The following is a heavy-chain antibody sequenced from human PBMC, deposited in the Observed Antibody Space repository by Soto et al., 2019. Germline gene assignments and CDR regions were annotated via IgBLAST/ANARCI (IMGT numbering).Heavy chain of an antibody. V-gene: IGHV3-66*01. J-gene: IGHJ3*02. CDR3: ASGYCSGGSCYRSGYDAFDI. D-gene: IGHD2-15*01. CDR2: IYSGGST. CDR1: GFTVSSNY. Sequence: GGSLRLSCAASGFTVSSNYMSWVRQAPGKGLEWVSVIYSGGSTYYADSVKGRFTISRDNSKNTLYLQMNSLRAEDTAVYYCASGYCSGGSCYRSGYDAFDIWGQGTMVTVSS.